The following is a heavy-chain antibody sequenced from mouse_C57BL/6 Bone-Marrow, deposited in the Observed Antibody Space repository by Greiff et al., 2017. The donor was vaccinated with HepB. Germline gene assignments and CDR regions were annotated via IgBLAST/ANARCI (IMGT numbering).Heavy chain of an antibody. V-gene: IGHV5-12*01. CDR2: ISNGGGST. J-gene: IGHJ3*01. Sequence: EVQLVESGGGLVQPGGSLKLSCAASGFTFSDYYMYWVRQTPEKRLERVAYISNGGGSTYYPDTVKGPFTISRDNAKNTLYLQMSRLKSEDTAMYYCARHEVYYGSPLAYWGQGTLVTVSA. CDR1: GFTFSDYY. CDR3: ARHEVYYGSPLAY. D-gene: IGHD1-1*01.